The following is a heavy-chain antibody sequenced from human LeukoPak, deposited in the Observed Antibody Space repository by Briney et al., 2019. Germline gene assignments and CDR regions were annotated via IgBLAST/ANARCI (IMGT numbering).Heavy chain of an antibody. CDR2: IYYSGST. CDR3: ESQVLVAVELGWFDP. Sequence: SETLSLTCTVSGGSISSSSYYWVWIRQPPGKGLEWIGSIYYSGSTYYNPSLKSRVTISVDTSKNQFSLKLSSVTAADTAVYYCESQVLVAVELGWFDPWGQGTLVTVSS. J-gene: IGHJ5*02. D-gene: IGHD2-15*01. V-gene: IGHV4-39*01. CDR1: GGSISSSSYY.